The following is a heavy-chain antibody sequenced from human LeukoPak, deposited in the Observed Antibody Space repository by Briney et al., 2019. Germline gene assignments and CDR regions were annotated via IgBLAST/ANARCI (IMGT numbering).Heavy chain of an antibody. CDR1: GGSISSSNW. CDR3: ARAGQGYCTSASCYLSLDY. Sequence: PSGTLSLTCAVSGGSISSSNWWRWVRHPPGKGLEWFGQIYHSGSTNYNPSLKSRVAISVDKSKNQFTLNLNSVTAADTAVYYCARAGQGYCTSASCYLSLDYWGQGTLVTVSS. D-gene: IGHD2-2*01. CDR2: IYHSGST. V-gene: IGHV4-4*02. J-gene: IGHJ4*02.